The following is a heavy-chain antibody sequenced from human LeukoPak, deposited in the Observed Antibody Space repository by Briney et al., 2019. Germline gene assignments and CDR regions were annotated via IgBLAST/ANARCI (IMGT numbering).Heavy chain of an antibody. CDR3: ARQGYCSGGSCYRRLGFGFDP. Sequence: SETLSLTCAVYGGSFSGYYWSWIRQPPGKGLEWIGEINHSGSTNYNPSLKSRVTISVDTSKNQFSLKLSSVTAADTAVYYCARQGYCSGGSCYRRLGFGFDPWGQGTLVTVSS. D-gene: IGHD2-15*01. CDR2: INHSGST. V-gene: IGHV4-34*01. J-gene: IGHJ5*02. CDR1: GGSFSGYY.